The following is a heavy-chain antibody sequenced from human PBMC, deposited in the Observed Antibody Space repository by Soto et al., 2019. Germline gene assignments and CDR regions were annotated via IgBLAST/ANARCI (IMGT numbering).Heavy chain of an antibody. D-gene: IGHD6-19*01. CDR3: ARGKSSGPLYYFDT. CDR1: NGSFSDYF. Sequence: SSETLSLTCGVYNGSFSDYFWNWIRQPPGKGLEWIGEIKESGFATYNPPLKRRVTMSVDTANNQFSLKVTSVTAADTAVYYCARGKSSGPLYYFDTWGQGTLVTVSS. CDR2: IKESGFA. V-gene: IGHV4-34*01. J-gene: IGHJ4*02.